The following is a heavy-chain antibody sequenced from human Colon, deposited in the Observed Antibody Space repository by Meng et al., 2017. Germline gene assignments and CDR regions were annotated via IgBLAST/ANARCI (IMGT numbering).Heavy chain of an antibody. CDR1: GYSLNSGYY. CDR2: MHHSGST. CDR3: ARESGLLSAIVEIGRAGRFDP. Sequence: VRLQGSGPGLVKPSGTWSLPCAVSGYSLNSGYYWGWIRQAPGRGLEWIASMHHSGSTYYNPSLKTRLSLSIDTSRNELSLKLTSVTAADSAVYYCARESGLLSAIVEIGRAGRFDPWGLGTLVTVSS. D-gene: IGHD2/OR15-2a*01. V-gene: IGHV4-38-2*02. J-gene: IGHJ5*02.